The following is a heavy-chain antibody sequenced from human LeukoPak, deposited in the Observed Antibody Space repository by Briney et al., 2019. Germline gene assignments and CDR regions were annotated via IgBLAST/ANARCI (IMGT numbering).Heavy chain of an antibody. V-gene: IGHV3-30*02. Sequence: GGSLRLSCAASGFTFSSYGMHWVRQAPGKGLEWVAFIRYDGSNKYYADSVKGRVTISRDNSKNTLYLQMNSMSDEDTALYYCARDSRHLSSTRGGLKEARGAFFDYWGQGTLVTVSS. CDR1: GFTFSSYG. CDR2: IRYDGSNK. J-gene: IGHJ4*02. D-gene: IGHD6-13*01. CDR3: ARDSRHLSSTRGGLKEARGAFFDY.